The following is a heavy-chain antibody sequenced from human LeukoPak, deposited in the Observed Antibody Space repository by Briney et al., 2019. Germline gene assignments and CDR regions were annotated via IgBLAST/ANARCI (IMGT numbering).Heavy chain of an antibody. J-gene: IGHJ4*02. CDR2: ISSGGSDR. V-gene: IGHV3-48*03. CDR3: ARLDLNGCGFEY. CDR1: GFTFSRYE. D-gene: IGHD3/OR15-3a*01. Sequence: QPGGSLRLSCEASGFTFSRYEMNWVRQAPGKGLDWVSSISSGGSDRYYADSVKGRFTISRDFVKNSLYLQMNSLRAEDTAVYYCARLDLNGCGFEYWGQGALVTVSS.